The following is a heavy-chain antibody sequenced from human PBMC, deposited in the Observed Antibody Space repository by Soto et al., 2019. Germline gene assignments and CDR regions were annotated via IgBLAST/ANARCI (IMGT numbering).Heavy chain of an antibody. D-gene: IGHD6-25*01. J-gene: IGHJ4*02. CDR2: INHSGST. Sequence: SETLSLTCAVYGGSFSGYYWSWIRQSPGKGLEWLGEINHSGSTNYNPSLKSRVTISVDTSKKQFFLRLSSVTAADTAIYYCAKTRAMIAAMFDFWGQGTLVTVSS. CDR3: AKTRAMIAAMFDF. V-gene: IGHV4-34*01. CDR1: GGSFSGYY.